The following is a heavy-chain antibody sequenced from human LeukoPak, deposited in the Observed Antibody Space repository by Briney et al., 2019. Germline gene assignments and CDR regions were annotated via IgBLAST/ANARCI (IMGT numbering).Heavy chain of an antibody. V-gene: IGHV3-9*01. J-gene: IGHJ4*02. Sequence: SLRLSCAASGFTFDDYAMHWVRQAPGKGLEWVSGISWNSGSIGYADSVKGRFTISRDNAKNSLYLQMNSLRAEDTALYYCAKDSYGDYNEVGYLDYWGQGTLVTVSS. CDR3: AKDSYGDYNEVGYLDY. CDR1: GFTFDDYA. CDR2: ISWNSGSI. D-gene: IGHD4-17*01.